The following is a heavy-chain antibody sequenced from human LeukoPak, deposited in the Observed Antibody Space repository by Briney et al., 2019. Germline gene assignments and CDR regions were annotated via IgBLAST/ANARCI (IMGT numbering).Heavy chain of an antibody. CDR1: GYTLTELS. CDR2: FDPEDGET. V-gene: IGHV1-24*01. Sequence: GASVKVSCKVSGYTLTELSMHWVRQAPGKGLEWMGGFDPEDGETIYAQKFQGRVTMTEDTSTDTAYMELSSLRSEDTAVYYCATLPRDYDILTGFDCRGQGTLVTVSS. J-gene: IGHJ4*02. CDR3: ATLPRDYDILTGFDC. D-gene: IGHD3-9*01.